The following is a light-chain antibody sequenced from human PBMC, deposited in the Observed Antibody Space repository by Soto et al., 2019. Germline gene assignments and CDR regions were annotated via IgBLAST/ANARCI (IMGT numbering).Light chain of an antibody. CDR3: QQFGSSPYT. J-gene: IGKJ2*01. CDR2: GAS. CDR1: RSVSVAY. Sequence: EIVLTQSPGTLSLSPGERATLSCRASRSVSVAYLAWYQQKPGQAPKLLIYGASNRATVVPDRFSVSWSGTDFTLTISRLEPEDSAVYYCQQFGSSPYTFGQGTKLEIK. V-gene: IGKV3-20*01.